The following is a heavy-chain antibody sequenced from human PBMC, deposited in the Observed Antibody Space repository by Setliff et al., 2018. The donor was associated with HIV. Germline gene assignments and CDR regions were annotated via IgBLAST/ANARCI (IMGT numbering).Heavy chain of an antibody. Sequence: PGESLKISCAASGFTFNTYSMNWVRQAPGKGLEWVSYIGGSGSAIYYADSVKGRFTISRDNAKNSLYLQLNSLRAEDTAVYYCVRDASPDYDSGGYSAGGHWGRGTLVTVSS. CDR2: IGGSGSAI. V-gene: IGHV3-48*01. D-gene: IGHD3-22*01. CDR1: GFTFNTYS. CDR3: VRDASPDYDSGGYSAGGH. J-gene: IGHJ4*02.